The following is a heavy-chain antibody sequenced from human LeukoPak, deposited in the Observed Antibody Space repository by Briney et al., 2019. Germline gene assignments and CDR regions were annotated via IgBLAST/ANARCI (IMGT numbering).Heavy chain of an antibody. Sequence: ASVKVSCKASGYTFTDYCLHWVRQAPGQGLEWMGWINPNNGNTNYAQKLQGRVTMTTDTSTSTAYMELRSLRSDDTAVYYCARVGYYYDSSGYYYKDYFDYWGQGTLVTVSS. CDR3: ARVGYYYDSSGYYYKDYFDY. D-gene: IGHD3-22*01. CDR2: INPNNGNT. J-gene: IGHJ4*02. V-gene: IGHV1-18*04. CDR1: GYTFTDYC.